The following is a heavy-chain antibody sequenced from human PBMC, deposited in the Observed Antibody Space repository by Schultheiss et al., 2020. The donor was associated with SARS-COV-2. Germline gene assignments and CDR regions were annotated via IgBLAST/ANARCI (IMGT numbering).Heavy chain of an antibody. V-gene: IGHV4-59*12. D-gene: IGHD3-22*01. Sequence: GSLGLSCTVSGGSISIYYWSWIRQPPGKGLEWIGYIYYSGSTNYNPSLKSRVTMSVDTSKNQFSRKLSSVTAADTAVYYCARGNAGSGYSTFDYWGQGTLVTVSS. CDR2: IYYSGST. CDR3: ARGNAGSGYSTFDY. J-gene: IGHJ4*02. CDR1: GGSISIYY.